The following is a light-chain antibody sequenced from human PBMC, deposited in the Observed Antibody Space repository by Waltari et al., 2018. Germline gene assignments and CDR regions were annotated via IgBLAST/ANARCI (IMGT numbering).Light chain of an antibody. CDR3: SSYTTSSTFF. V-gene: IGLV2-14*01. Sequence: QAALSPSPAVSGSPGQSVTISSAGTTRDMGVYVSCYQQHPGKAPNLLIYEVTKRPSGVSDRFSGSKSGNTASLAISGLQAEDEADYYCSSYTTSSTFFFGGGTRLTVL. J-gene: IGLJ7*01. CDR2: EVT. CDR1: TRDMGVY.